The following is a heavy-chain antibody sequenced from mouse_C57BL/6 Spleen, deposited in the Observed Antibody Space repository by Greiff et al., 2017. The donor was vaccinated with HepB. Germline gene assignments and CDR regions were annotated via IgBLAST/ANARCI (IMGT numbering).Heavy chain of an antibody. CDR2: IRNKANNHAT. CDR1: GFTFSDAW. V-gene: IGHV6-6*01. D-gene: IGHD3-2*02. J-gene: IGHJ3*01. CDR3: TRRGSSGYGFAY. Sequence: EVQLVESGGGLVQPGGSMKLSCAASGFTFSDAWMDWVRQSPEKGLEWVAEIRNKANNHATYYAESVKGRFTISRDDSKSSVYLQMNSLRAEDTGIYYCTRRGSSGYGFAYWGQGTLVTVSA.